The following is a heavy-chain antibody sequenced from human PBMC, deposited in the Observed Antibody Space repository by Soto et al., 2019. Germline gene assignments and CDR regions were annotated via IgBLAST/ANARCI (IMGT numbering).Heavy chain of an antibody. J-gene: IGHJ6*03. V-gene: IGHV3-23*01. D-gene: IGHD2-8*01. CDR1: GLTFSTYA. Sequence: EVQLLESGGGLVQPGGSLRLSCAASGLTFSTYAMSWVRQAPGKGLEWVSTITTSGGNTYYADSVKGRFTISRDNSKNTLYLQMNSLRAEDTAVYYCAGRYCTNGVCYTNYYYYIDVWGKGTTVTVSS. CDR3: AGRYCTNGVCYTNYYYYIDV. CDR2: ITTSGGNT.